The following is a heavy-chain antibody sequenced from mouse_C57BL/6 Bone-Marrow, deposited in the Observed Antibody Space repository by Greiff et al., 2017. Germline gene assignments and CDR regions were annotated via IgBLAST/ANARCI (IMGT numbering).Heavy chain of an antibody. J-gene: IGHJ1*03. CDR1: GYTFTDYN. CDR3: ARWDYWYFDV. Sequence: VQLQQSGPELVKPGASVKIPCKASGYTFTDYNMDWVKQSHGKSLEWIGDINPNNGGTTYNQKFKGKATLTVDKSSSTAYMELRSLTSEDTAVYYCARWDYWYFDVWGTGTTVTVSS. V-gene: IGHV1-18*01. CDR2: INPNNGGT. D-gene: IGHD2-4*01.